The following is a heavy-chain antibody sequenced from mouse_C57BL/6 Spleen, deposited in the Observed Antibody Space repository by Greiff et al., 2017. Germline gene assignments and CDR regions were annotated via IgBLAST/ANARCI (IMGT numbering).Heavy chain of an antibody. J-gene: IGHJ4*01. CDR1: GFNIKDYY. V-gene: IGHV14-2*01. Sequence: EVHLVESGAELVKPGASVKLSCTASGFNIKDYYMHWVKQRTEQGLEWIGRIDPEDGETKYAPKFPGKATITADTSSNTAYLQLSSLTSEDTAVYYCAEGTAQARPYAMDYWGQGTSVTVSS. CDR3: AEGTAQARPYAMDY. CDR2: IDPEDGET. D-gene: IGHD3-2*02.